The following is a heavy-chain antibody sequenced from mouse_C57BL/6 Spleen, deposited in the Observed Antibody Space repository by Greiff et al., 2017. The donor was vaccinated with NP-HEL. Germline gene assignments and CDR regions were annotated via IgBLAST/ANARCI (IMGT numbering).Heavy chain of an antibody. CDR1: GYTFTDYN. V-gene: IGHV1-22*01. J-gene: IGHJ4*01. CDR2: INPNNGGT. D-gene: IGHD1-1*01. Sequence: VQLQQSGPELVKPGASVKMSCKASGYTFTDYNMHWVKQSHGKSLEWIGYINPNNGGTSYNQKFKGKATLTVNKSSSTAYMELRSLTSEESAVYYCARDYYGSHGAMDYWGQGTSVTVSS. CDR3: ARDYYGSHGAMDY.